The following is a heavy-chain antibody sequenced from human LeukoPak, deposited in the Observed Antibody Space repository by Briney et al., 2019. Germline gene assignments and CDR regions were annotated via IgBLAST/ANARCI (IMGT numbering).Heavy chain of an antibody. V-gene: IGHV4-59*08. J-gene: IGHJ5*02. CDR1: GGSISSYY. D-gene: IGHD3-3*01. CDR2: IYYSGST. Sequence: SETLSLTCTVSGGSISSYYGSWIRQPPGKGLEWIGYIYYSGSTNYNPSLKSRVTISVDTSKNQFSLKLSSVTAADTAVYYCARGVDFWSGYYSDNWFDPWGQGTLVTVSS. CDR3: ARGVDFWSGYYSDNWFDP.